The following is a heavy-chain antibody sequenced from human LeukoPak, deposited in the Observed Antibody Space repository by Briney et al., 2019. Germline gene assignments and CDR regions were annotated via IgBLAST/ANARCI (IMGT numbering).Heavy chain of an antibody. V-gene: IGHV3-15*01. J-gene: IGHJ4*02. CDR3: SSLGHPGY. Sequence: GGSLRLSCAASGLAFSNAWMSWVRQAPGKGLEWVGRVKSKTAGESTDYAAPVKGRFTISRDDSKNTEYVQMNSLKTEDTAVYYCSSLGHPGYWGQGTLVTVSS. CDR2: VKSKTAGEST. CDR1: GLAFSNAW.